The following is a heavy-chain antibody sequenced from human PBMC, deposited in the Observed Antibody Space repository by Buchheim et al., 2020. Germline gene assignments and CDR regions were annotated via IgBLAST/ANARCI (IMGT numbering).Heavy chain of an antibody. CDR2: INPSGGST. CDR3: ARDDVGGMDV. CDR1: GYTFTGYY. D-gene: IGHD3-10*02. J-gene: IGHJ6*02. V-gene: IGHV1-46*01. Sequence: QVQLVQSGPEVKKPGASVKVSCKASGYTFTGYYMHWVRQAPGQGLEWMGVINPSGGSTSYAQKFQGRVIMTRDRSTSTDYLELSSLRSEDTAVYYCARDDVGGMDVWGQGTT.